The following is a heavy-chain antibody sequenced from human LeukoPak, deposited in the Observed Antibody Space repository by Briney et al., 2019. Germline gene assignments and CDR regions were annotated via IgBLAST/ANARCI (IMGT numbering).Heavy chain of an antibody. CDR3: ARTQQLRYYYYYMDV. Sequence: GSLRLSCTASGFTFGDYAMSWIRQPPGKGLEWIGYIYYSGSTNYNPSLKSRVTISVDTSKNQFSLKLSSVTAADTAVYYCARTQQLRYYYYYMDVWGKGTTVTVSS. V-gene: IGHV4-59*01. D-gene: IGHD6-13*01. CDR2: IYYSGST. J-gene: IGHJ6*03. CDR1: GFTFGDYA.